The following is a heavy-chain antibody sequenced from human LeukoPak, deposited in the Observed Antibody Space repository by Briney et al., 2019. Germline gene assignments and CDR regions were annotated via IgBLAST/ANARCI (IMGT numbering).Heavy chain of an antibody. CDR2: IKQDGSEK. D-gene: IGHD5-12*01. Sequence: GGSLRLSCAASGFTFSSYAMSWVRQAPGKGLEWVANIKQDGSEKYYVDSVKGRFTISRDNAKNSLYLQMNSLRAEDTAVYYCARVLRGYDHFDYWGQGTLVTVSS. V-gene: IGHV3-7*01. J-gene: IGHJ4*02. CDR1: GFTFSSYA. CDR3: ARVLRGYDHFDY.